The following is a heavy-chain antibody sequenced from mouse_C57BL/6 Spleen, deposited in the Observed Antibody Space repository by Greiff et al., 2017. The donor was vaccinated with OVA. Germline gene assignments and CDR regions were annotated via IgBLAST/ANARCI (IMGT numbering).Heavy chain of an antibody. Sequence: DVKLQESGPGMVKPSQSLPLTCTVTGYSITSGYDWHWIRHFPGNKLEWMGYISYSGSTNYNPSLKSRISITHDTSKNHFFLKLNSVTTEDTATYYCAYYDYDGTGFAYWGQGTLVTVSA. V-gene: IGHV3-1*01. J-gene: IGHJ3*01. D-gene: IGHD2-4*01. CDR2: ISYSGST. CDR1: GYSITSGYD. CDR3: AYYDYDGTGFAY.